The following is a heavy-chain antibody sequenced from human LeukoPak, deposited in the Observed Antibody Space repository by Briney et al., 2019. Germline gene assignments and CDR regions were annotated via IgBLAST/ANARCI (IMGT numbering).Heavy chain of an antibody. J-gene: IGHJ6*03. CDR3: ARDSRYYYDSSGYYYLHYYYYMDV. D-gene: IGHD3-22*01. V-gene: IGHV1-46*01. Sequence: ASVKVSCKASGYTFTSYYMHWVRQAPGQGLEWMGIINPSGGSTSYAQKFQGRVTMTRDMSTSTVYMELSSLRSEDTAVYYCARDSRYYYDSSGYYYLHYYYYMDVWGKGTTVTVSS. CDR1: GYTFTSYY. CDR2: INPSGGST.